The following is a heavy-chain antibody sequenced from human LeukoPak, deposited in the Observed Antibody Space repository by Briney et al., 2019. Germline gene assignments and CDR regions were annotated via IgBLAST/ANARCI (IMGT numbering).Heavy chain of an antibody. CDR2: INHSGST. D-gene: IGHD1-26*01. V-gene: IGHV4-39*07. Sequence: SETLSLTCTVSGGSISSSSYYWGWIRQPPGKGLEWIGEINHSGSTNYNPSLKSRVTISVDTSKNQFSLKLSSVTAADTAVYYCARASPFSGSYYGYWGQGTLVTVSS. CDR1: GGSISSSSYY. J-gene: IGHJ4*02. CDR3: ARASPFSGSYYGY.